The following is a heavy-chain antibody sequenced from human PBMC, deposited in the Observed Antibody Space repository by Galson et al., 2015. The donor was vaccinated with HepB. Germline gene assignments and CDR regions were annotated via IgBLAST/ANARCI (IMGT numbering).Heavy chain of an antibody. CDR1: GFTFSDHY. CDR2: IRNRANSYTT. D-gene: IGHD4-17*01. V-gene: IGHV3-72*01. CDR3: ARVYGDYEYYWYLDL. J-gene: IGHJ2*01. Sequence: SLRLSCAASGFTFSDHYMDWVRQAPGKGLEWVGRIRNRANSYTTEYSGSVKGTLTISRDDSENSLYLQINSLTTDDTAVYYCARVYGDYEYYWYLDLWGRGTLVTVSS.